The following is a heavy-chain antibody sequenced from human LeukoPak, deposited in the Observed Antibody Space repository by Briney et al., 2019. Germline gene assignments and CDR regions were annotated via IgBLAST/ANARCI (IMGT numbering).Heavy chain of an antibody. J-gene: IGHJ4*02. D-gene: IGHD3-22*01. CDR1: GGAITGSSYY. CDR2: LYYRGSI. CDR3: ARQYYDRTGYYHFDY. Sequence: SETLSLTCTVSGGAITGSSYYWGWIRQSPGKGLEWIGSLYYRGSIYYNPSLKSRVTMSADTSKNQFSLKLNSLTAADRAVYYCARQYYDRTGYYHFDYWDQGTLVTVSS. V-gene: IGHV4-39*01.